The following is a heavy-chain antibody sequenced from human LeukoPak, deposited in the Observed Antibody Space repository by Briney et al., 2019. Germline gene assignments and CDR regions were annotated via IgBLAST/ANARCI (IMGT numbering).Heavy chain of an antibody. Sequence: GGSLRLSCAASGFTFSSYGMHWVRQAPGKGLEWVAVISYDGSNKYYADSVKGRFTISRDNSKNTLYLQMNSLRTEDTAVYYCARDDSSGRWGQGTLVTVSS. CDR2: ISYDGSNK. CDR1: GFTFSSYG. J-gene: IGHJ4*02. CDR3: ARDDSSGR. V-gene: IGHV3-30*03. D-gene: IGHD3-22*01.